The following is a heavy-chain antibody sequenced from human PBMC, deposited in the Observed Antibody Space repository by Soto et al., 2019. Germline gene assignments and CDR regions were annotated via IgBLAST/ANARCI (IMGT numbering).Heavy chain of an antibody. CDR2: ISSSSSII. Sequence: HPGGSLRLSCAASGFTFSPYDMNWVRQAPGKGLEWISYISSSSSIIYYADSVKGRITISRDHSKDTLYLQMNSLKTEDAAVYYCTTGLSNGYYNFDYWGQGTPVTVSS. V-gene: IGHV3-48*01. D-gene: IGHD3-22*01. CDR3: TTGLSNGYYNFDY. CDR1: GFTFSPYD. J-gene: IGHJ4*02.